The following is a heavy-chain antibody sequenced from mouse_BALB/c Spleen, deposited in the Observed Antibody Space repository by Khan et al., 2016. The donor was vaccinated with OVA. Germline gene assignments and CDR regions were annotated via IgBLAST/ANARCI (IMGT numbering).Heavy chain of an antibody. CDR2: ITNGGGNP. CDR1: GFIFSSNT. CDR3: ARIPTFITTALDY. D-gene: IGHD1-2*01. J-gene: IGHJ4*01. V-gene: IGHV5-12-2*01. Sequence: EVELVESGGGLVQPGGSLKLSCAASGFIFSSNTMSWVRQPPKKRLGWVASITNGGGNPYYPDTVKGRFTISRDNAKNTLYLQMSSLKSEDTAMYYCARIPTFITTALDYWGQGTSVTVSS.